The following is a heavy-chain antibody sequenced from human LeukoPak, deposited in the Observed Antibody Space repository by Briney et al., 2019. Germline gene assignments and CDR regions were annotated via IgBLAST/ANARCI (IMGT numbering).Heavy chain of an antibody. D-gene: IGHD3-10*01. CDR3: ARAHHEYFYNSGNYPPPDH. V-gene: IGHV3-11*01. CDR1: GFTFSDYF. CDR2: ISSSGSIR. J-gene: IGHJ4*02. Sequence: GGSLRLSCAASGFTFSDYFMTWIRQAPGKGLEWLSYISSSGSIRHFADSVKGRFTISRDNAKNSLFLQMNSLRAEDTAVYYCARAHHEYFYNSGNYPPPDHWGQGTLVTVSS.